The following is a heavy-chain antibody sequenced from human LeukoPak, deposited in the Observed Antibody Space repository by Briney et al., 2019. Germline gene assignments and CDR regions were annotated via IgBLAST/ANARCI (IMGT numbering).Heavy chain of an antibody. Sequence: GGSLRLSCAASGFTFSSYGMHWVRQAPGKGLEWVAVIWYDGSNKYYADSVKGRLTISRDNSKNTLYLQMNSLRAEDTAVYYCARDLSGSGYDPEDAFDIWGQGTMVTVSS. V-gene: IGHV3-33*01. CDR3: ARDLSGSGYDPEDAFDI. J-gene: IGHJ3*02. D-gene: IGHD5-12*01. CDR2: IWYDGSNK. CDR1: GFTFSSYG.